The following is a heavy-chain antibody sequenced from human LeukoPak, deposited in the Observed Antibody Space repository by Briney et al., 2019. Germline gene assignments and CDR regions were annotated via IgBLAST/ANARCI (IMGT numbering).Heavy chain of an antibody. CDR3: ARRRGYYNPFDY. J-gene: IGHJ4*02. Sequence: SETLSLTCTVSGGSISSYYWSWIRQPPGKGLEWIGCIYYSGSTNYNPSLKSRVTISVDTSKNQFSLKLSSVTAADTAVYYCARRRGYYNPFDYWGQGTLVTVSS. V-gene: IGHV4-59*08. CDR2: IYYSGST. CDR1: GGSISSYY. D-gene: IGHD3-9*01.